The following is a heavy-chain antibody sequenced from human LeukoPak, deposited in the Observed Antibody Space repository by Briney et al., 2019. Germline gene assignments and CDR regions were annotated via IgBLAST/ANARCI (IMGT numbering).Heavy chain of an antibody. V-gene: IGHV3-23*01. D-gene: IGHD2-2*01. CDR3: AKSAAPPYCSSTSCCSDY. CDR1: GFTFSSYA. Sequence: LSGASLRLSCAASGFTFSSYAMSWVRQAPGKGLEWVSAISASGSSTYYADSVKGRFTISRDNSKNTLYLQMNSLRAEDTAVYYCAKSAAPPYCSSTSCCSDYWGQGTLVTVSS. J-gene: IGHJ4*02. CDR2: ISASGSST.